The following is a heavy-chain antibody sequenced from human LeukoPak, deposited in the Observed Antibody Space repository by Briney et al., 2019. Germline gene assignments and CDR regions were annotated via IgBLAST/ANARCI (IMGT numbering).Heavy chain of an antibody. CDR3: ARVMRVAAAFDY. J-gene: IGHJ4*02. V-gene: IGHV3-7*05. CDR2: IKEDGSEK. CDR1: GFTSRSYW. Sequence: GGSLRLSCAASGFTSRSYWMSWVRQAPGKGLEWVANIKEDGSEKYCVDSVKGRFTIFRDNGKNSLYLQMNSLRVEDTAVYYCARVMRVAAAFDYWGQGTLVTVSS. D-gene: IGHD3-22*01.